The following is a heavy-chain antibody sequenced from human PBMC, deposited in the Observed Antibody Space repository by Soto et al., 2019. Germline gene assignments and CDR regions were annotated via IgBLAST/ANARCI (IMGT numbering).Heavy chain of an antibody. CDR2: ISSSSSYI. V-gene: IGHV3-21*01. CDR3: ARDKEGHRNNWFDP. CDR1: GFTFSSYS. J-gene: IGHJ5*02. Sequence: GGSLRLSCAASGFTFSSYSMNWVRQAPGKGLEWVSSISSSSSYIYYADSVKGRFTISRDNAKNSLYLQMNSLRAEDTAVYYCARDKEGHRNNWFDPWGQGTLVTVSS.